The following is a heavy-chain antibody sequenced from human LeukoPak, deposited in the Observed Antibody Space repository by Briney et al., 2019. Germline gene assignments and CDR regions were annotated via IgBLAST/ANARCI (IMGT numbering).Heavy chain of an antibody. CDR2: ISSSSSTI. CDR3: ARDFPIAAAGTFDY. Sequence: TGGSLRLSCAASGFTFSSYSMNWVRQAPGKGLEWVSYISSSSSTIYYADSVKGRFTISRDNSKNTLYLQMNSLRAEDTAVYYCARDFPIAAAGTFDYWGQGTLVTVSS. V-gene: IGHV3-48*01. J-gene: IGHJ4*02. D-gene: IGHD6-13*01. CDR1: GFTFSSYS.